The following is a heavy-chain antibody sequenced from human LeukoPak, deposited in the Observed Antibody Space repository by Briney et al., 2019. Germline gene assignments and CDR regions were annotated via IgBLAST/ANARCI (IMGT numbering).Heavy chain of an antibody. Sequence: ASVKVSCKASGYTFTSYYMHWVRQAPGQGLEWMGIINPSGGSTSYAQKFEGRVTMTRDTSTSTVYMEPSSLRSEDTAVYYCARDRVAYYDSSGYYHPYYFDYWGQGTLVTVSS. CDR2: INPSGGST. CDR3: ARDRVAYYDSSGYYHPYYFDY. V-gene: IGHV1-46*01. CDR1: GYTFTSYY. J-gene: IGHJ4*02. D-gene: IGHD3-22*01.